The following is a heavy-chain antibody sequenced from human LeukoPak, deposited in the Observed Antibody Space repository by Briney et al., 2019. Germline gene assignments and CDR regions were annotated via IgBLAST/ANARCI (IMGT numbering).Heavy chain of an antibody. CDR3: ARAEVVVVPAAHYGMDV. J-gene: IGHJ6*02. CDR1: GYTFTGYY. D-gene: IGHD2-2*01. Sequence: ASVKVSCKASGYTFTGYYMHWVRQAPGKGLEWMGWINPNSGGTNYAQKFQGRVTMTRDTPISTAYMELSRLRSDDTAVYYYARAEVVVVPAAHYGMDVWGQGTTVTVSS. V-gene: IGHV1-2*02. CDR2: INPNSGGT.